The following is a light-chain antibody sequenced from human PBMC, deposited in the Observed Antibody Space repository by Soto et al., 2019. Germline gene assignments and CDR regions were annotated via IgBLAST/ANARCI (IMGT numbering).Light chain of an antibody. J-gene: IGLJ1*01. CDR2: GTR. CDR3: QSYDSSLSGPYV. V-gene: IGLV1-40*01. CDR1: SYNIGAGFD. Sequence: QSVLTQPPSVSGAPGQRVTISCTGSSYNIGAGFDVHWYQQLPGTAPQLLIFGTRNRPSGVPDRFSGSKSGTSASLAITGLQAEDEAHYYCQSYDSSLSGPYVFGTGTKVTVL.